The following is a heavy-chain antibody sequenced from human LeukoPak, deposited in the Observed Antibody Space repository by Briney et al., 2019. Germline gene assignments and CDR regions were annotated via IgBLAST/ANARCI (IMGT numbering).Heavy chain of an antibody. CDR2: ISGSGGST. J-gene: IGHJ4*02. D-gene: IGHD3-22*01. CDR3: AKESYYDSSGYSDY. Sequence: GGSLRLSCAASGFTFSSYGMSWVRQAPGKGLEWVSAISGSGGSTYYADSVKGRFTISRDNSKNTLYLQMNSLRAEDTAVYYCAKESYYDSSGYSDYWGQGTLVTVFS. CDR1: GFTFSSYG. V-gene: IGHV3-23*01.